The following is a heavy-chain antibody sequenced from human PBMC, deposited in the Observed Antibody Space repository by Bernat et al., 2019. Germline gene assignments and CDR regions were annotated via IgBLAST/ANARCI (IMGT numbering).Heavy chain of an antibody. V-gene: IGHV1-3*01. CDR2: IDAGNGNR. CDR1: GYTFTSYA. D-gene: IGHD5/OR15-5a*01. J-gene: IGHJ4*02. CDR3: ARDPPSTTHYYDC. Sequence: QVQLVQSGAEVKNPGASVKVSCKASGYTFTSYAIHWVRQAPGQRLEWMAWIDAGNGNRRYSQKFQGRVTITRDTSASTVYMELSSLRSEDTAVYFCARDPPSTTHYYDCWGQGTLVTVYS.